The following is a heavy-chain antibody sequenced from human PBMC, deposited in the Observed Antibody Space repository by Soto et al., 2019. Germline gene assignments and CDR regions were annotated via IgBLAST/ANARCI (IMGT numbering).Heavy chain of an antibody. CDR2: INPNSGGT. J-gene: IGHJ4*02. D-gene: IGHD1-26*01. CDR1: GGTFSSYA. CDR3: ARIIVGATGVFDY. Sequence: QVQLVQSGAEVKKPGSSVKVSCKASGGTFSSYAISWVRQAPGQGLEWMGWINPNSGGTNYAQKFRGRVTMTRDTSISTAYMELSRLRSDDTAMYYCARIIVGATGVFDYWGQGTLVTVSS. V-gene: IGHV1-2*02.